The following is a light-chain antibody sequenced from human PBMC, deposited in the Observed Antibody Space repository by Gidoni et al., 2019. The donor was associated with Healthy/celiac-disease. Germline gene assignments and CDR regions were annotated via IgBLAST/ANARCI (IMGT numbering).Light chain of an antibody. J-gene: IGKJ1*01. V-gene: IGKV1-39*01. CDR1: QSISSY. CDR2: AAS. CDR3: QQSYSTPPRT. Sequence: DIQMTQSPSSLSASVGDRVTITCRASQSISSYLNWYQQKPGKAPKLLIYAASSLQSGVPSRFSGSGSGTDFTLTISSLQPEDFATYNCQQSYSTPPRTFGQXTKVEIK.